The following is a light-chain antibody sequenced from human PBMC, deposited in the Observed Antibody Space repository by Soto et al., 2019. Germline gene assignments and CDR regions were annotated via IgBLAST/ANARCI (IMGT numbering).Light chain of an antibody. J-gene: IGKJ1*01. CDR1: ETVATN. V-gene: IGKV3-20*01. Sequence: TQSPTTLSLSPGERSTLSCLSSETVATNLAWYQQKPGQAPRLLIYGASSRATGIPVRFSGSGSGTDFNLTVNRLAPEDFAVYYCHQSATSPRTFGQGTKVDI. CDR2: GAS. CDR3: HQSATSPRT.